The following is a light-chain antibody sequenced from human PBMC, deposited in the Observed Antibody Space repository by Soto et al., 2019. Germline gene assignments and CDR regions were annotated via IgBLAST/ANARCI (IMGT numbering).Light chain of an antibody. CDR3: QQYGRSPFT. CDR2: GAS. J-gene: IGKJ2*01. V-gene: IGKV3-20*01. CDR1: QRMTNNF. Sequence: EIVLTQSPDTLSLSPGERVTLSCRASQRMTNNFLAWFQQKPGLAPRLLIHGASTRASGVPDRFTGGGSVTDFVLTISRVEPEDFAVYYCQQYGRSPFTFGQGTKLQIK.